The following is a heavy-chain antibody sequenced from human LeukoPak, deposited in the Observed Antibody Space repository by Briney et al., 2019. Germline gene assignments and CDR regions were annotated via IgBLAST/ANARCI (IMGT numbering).Heavy chain of an antibody. J-gene: IGHJ4*02. CDR3: ARVRVAVGVDY. CDR2: INHSGHT. CDR1: GGSISSTSYY. D-gene: IGHD2-15*01. V-gene: IGHV4-39*07. Sequence: SETLSLTCTVSGGSISSTSYYWGWIRQPPGKGLEWIGEINHSGHTNYNPSLKSRVTISVNTSKNQFSLRLSSVTAADTAVYYCARVRVAVGVDYWGQGNLVTVSP.